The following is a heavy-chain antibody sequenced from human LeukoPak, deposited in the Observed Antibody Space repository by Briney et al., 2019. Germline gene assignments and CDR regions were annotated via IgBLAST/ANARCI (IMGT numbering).Heavy chain of an antibody. V-gene: IGHV3-48*04. CDR3: ARVIGSYGDSAY. J-gene: IGHJ4*02. CDR2: ISSTSSAI. Sequence: GGSLRLSCAASGFTFSSYSINWVRQAPGKGLEWVSYISSTSSAIYYADSVKGRFTISRDNAKNYLYLQMNSLRAEDTAVYYCARVIGSYGDSAYWGQGTLVTVSS. D-gene: IGHD3-16*01. CDR1: GFTFSSYS.